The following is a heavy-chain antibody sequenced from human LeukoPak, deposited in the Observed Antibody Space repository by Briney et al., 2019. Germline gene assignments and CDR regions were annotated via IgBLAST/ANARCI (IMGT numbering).Heavy chain of an antibody. CDR3: AKGYSYGSAYYYYGMDV. J-gene: IGHJ6*02. CDR1: GFIFSTYW. Sequence: GGSLRLSCAASGFIFSTYWMSWVRQAPGKGLEWVANIKEDGSESHYVDSVKGRFTISRDNSKNTLYLQMNSLRAEDTAVYYCAKGYSYGSAYYYYGMDVWGQGTTVTVSS. D-gene: IGHD5-18*01. CDR2: IKEDGSES. V-gene: IGHV3-7*01.